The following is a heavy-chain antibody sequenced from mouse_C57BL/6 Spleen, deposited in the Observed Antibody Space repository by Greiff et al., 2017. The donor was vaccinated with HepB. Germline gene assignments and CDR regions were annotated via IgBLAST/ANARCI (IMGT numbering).Heavy chain of an antibody. CDR1: GFTFSDYY. CDR3: ARVDYGRDWYFDV. D-gene: IGHD1-1*01. CDR2: INYDGSST. J-gene: IGHJ1*03. V-gene: IGHV5-16*01. Sequence: EVQLVESEGGLVQPGSSMKLSCTASGFTFSDYYMAWVRQVPEKGLEWVANINYDGSSTYYLDSLKSRFIISRDNAKNILYLQMSSLKSEDTATYYCARVDYGRDWYFDVWGTGTTVTVSS.